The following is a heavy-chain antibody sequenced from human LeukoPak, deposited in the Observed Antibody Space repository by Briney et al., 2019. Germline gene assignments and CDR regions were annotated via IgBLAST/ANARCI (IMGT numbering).Heavy chain of an antibody. Sequence: SETLSLTCVVYGGSFSGYYWNWIRQPPGKGLEWIGYIYYSGSTNYNPSLKSRVTISVDTSKNQFSLKLSSVTAADTAVYYCARAAYSGSYHSDYWGQGTLVTVSS. J-gene: IGHJ4*02. CDR3: ARAAYSGSYHSDY. CDR1: GGSFSGYY. V-gene: IGHV4-59*01. CDR2: IYYSGST. D-gene: IGHD1-26*01.